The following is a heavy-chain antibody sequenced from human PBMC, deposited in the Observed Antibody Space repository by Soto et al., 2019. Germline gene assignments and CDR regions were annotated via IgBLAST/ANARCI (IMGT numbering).Heavy chain of an antibody. Sequence: PSETLSLTCAVYGGSFSGYYWSWIRQPPGKGLEWIGEINHSGSTNYNPSLKSRVTISVDTSKNQFSLKLSSVTAADTAVYYCARGRSRSSIWYRRYYSYGMDLWGQGTPVTVS. CDR2: INHSGST. D-gene: IGHD6-13*01. V-gene: IGHV4-34*01. CDR1: GGSFSGYY. J-gene: IGHJ6*02. CDR3: ARGRSRSSIWYRRYYSYGMDL.